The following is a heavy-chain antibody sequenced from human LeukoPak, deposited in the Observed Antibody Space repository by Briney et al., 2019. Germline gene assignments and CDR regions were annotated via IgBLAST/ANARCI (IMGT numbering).Heavy chain of an antibody. D-gene: IGHD6-13*01. CDR1: GFTFSGYS. J-gene: IGHJ4*02. CDR2: ISTTSDYI. CDR3: ARGGIYSQGFDY. V-gene: IGHV3-21*01. Sequence: GGSLRLSCAASGFTFSGYSMNWVRQAPGKGLEWVSSISTTSDYIHYADSLKGRVAISRDNAKKSLYLQMNSLRAEDTAVYYCARGGIYSQGFDYWGQGSLVTVSS.